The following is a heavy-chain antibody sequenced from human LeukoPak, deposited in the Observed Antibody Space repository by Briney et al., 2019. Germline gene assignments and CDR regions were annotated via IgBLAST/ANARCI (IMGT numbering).Heavy chain of an antibody. V-gene: IGHV1-18*01. J-gene: IGHJ5*02. D-gene: IGHD1-26*01. Sequence: GASVKVSCKASGYTFTSYGISWVRQAPGQGLEWMGWISAYNGNTNYAQKLQGRVTMTTDTSTSTAYMELRSLRSDDTAVYYCARGSQRPGGNSWFDPWGQGTLVTVSS. CDR1: GYTFTSYG. CDR3: ARGSQRPGGNSWFDP. CDR2: ISAYNGNT.